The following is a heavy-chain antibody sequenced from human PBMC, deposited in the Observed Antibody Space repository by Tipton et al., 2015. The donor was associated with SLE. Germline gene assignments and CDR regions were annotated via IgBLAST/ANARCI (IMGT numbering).Heavy chain of an antibody. J-gene: IGHJ4*02. CDR1: GGSFSSFY. Sequence: TLSLTCTITGGSFSSFYWSWMRQPAGKGLEWIGRIRTSGSTNYNPSLKSRVTMSLDTSKTQFSLRLSSVTAADTAVYYCARHRAVKLYRGGHYFDFWGQGMLVTVSA. CDR2: IRTSGST. CDR3: ARHRAVKLYRGGHYFDF. V-gene: IGHV4-4*07. D-gene: IGHD3-3*01.